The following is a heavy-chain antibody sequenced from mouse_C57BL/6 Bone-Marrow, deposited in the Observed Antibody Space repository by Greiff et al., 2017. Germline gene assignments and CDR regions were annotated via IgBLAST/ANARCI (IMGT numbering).Heavy chain of an antibody. J-gene: IGHJ4*01. V-gene: IGHV1-52*01. CDR3: ARSYYAMDY. Sequence: VQLQQPGAELVRPGSSVKLSCKASGYTFTSYWMHWVKQSPIQGLEWIGNIDPSDSETHYNQKFKDKATLTVDKSSSTAYMQLSSLTSEDSAVYYCARSYYAMDYWGQGTSVTVSS. CDR1: GYTFTSYW. CDR2: IDPSDSET.